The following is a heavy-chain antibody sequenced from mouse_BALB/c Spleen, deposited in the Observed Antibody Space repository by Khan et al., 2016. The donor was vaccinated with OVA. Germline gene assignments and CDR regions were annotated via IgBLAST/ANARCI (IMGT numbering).Heavy chain of an antibody. D-gene: IGHD2-10*01. Sequence: QVQLQQPGAELVTPGASVKLSCKASGYTFTNYWVHWVKQRPGQGLEWIGEIYPGDGRSNNNEKFKNKATLTVDKASSTASMQLTSLTSEDSAVYYCIRNAYFGNYVDYWGQGTTLTVSS. CDR1: GYTFTNYW. J-gene: IGHJ2*01. CDR2: IYPGDGRS. V-gene: IGHV1S81*02. CDR3: IRNAYFGNYVDY.